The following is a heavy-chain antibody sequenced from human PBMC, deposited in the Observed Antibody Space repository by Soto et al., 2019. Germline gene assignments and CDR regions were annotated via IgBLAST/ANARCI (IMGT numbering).Heavy chain of an antibody. CDR1: GDTFNFYT. D-gene: IGHD3-10*01. Sequence: QVQLVQSGAEVKKPGSSVKVSCKASGDTFNFYTINWVRQAPGLGLEWMGRFNPILSFSNSALKFQGRVTLTADKSTRTAYMVLSSLRSEDTAIYYCATSFSSGSRAFDYWGQGALVTVSS. J-gene: IGHJ4*02. V-gene: IGHV1-69*02. CDR3: ATSFSSGSRAFDY. CDR2: FNPILSFS.